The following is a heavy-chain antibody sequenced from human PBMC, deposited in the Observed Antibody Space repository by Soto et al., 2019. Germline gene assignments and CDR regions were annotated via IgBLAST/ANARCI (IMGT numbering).Heavy chain of an antibody. CDR3: VKDSLGGMTPVFMPGPD. Sequence: PGGSLRLSGAASGLTFSTYGFHWVRQAPGKGLEWVAVISNDVRNIHYAESVKGRFTISRDNSKNTLYLQMNILRPNDTAVYYCVKDSLGGMTPVFMPGPDWGQGTLVTVSS. CDR1: GLTFSTYG. V-gene: IGHV3-30*18. CDR2: ISNDVRNI. J-gene: IGHJ4*02. D-gene: IGHD2-2*01.